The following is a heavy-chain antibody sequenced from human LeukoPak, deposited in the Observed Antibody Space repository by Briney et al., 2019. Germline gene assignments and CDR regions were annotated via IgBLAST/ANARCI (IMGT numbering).Heavy chain of an antibody. V-gene: IGHV3-48*01. CDR1: GFTFSIYS. CDR3: ARQLDS. CDR2: ISGSGSSI. J-gene: IGHJ4*02. Sequence: GGSLRLSCAASGFTFSIYSMNWVRQAPGKGLEWVSYISGSGSSIYYADSVKGRFTISRDNAKNSLYLQMNSLRAEDTAVYYCARQLDSWGQGTLVTVSS.